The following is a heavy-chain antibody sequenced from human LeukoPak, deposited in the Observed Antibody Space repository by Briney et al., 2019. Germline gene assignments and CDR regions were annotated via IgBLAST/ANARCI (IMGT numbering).Heavy chain of an antibody. J-gene: IGHJ4*02. V-gene: IGHV3-7*01. CDR2: MNEDGSEK. D-gene: IGHD4-11*01. CDR3: ARDRGYSNFDY. CDR1: GFTFSDYW. Sequence: GGSLRLSCSASGFTFSDYWMMWVRQAPGKGLEWVANMNEDGSEKNYVDSVKGRFTISRDNAQDSLYLQMNSLRAEDTAVYYCARDRGYSNFDYWGQGTLLTVSS.